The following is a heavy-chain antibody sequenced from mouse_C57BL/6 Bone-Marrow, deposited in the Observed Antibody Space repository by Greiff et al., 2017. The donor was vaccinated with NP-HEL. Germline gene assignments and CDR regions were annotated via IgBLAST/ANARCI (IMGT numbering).Heavy chain of an antibody. J-gene: IGHJ1*03. V-gene: IGHV14-2*01. CDR1: GFNIKDYY. D-gene: IGHD2-4*01. CDR3: AIPPYDYDGDWYFDV. CDR2: IDPEDGET. Sequence: VQLKESGAELVKPGASVKLSCTASGFNIKDYYMHWVKQRTEQGLEWIGRIDPEDGETKYAPKFQGKATITADTSSNTAYLQLSSLTSEDTAVYYCAIPPYDYDGDWYFDVWGTGTTVTVSS.